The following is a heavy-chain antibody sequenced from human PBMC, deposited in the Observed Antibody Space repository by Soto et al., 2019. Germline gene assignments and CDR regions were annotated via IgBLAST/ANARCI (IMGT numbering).Heavy chain of an antibody. D-gene: IGHD3-9*01. J-gene: IGHJ4*02. CDR1: GFTFSSYW. CDR3: ARVKGVRYFDDLSALDY. Sequence: GSLRLSCAASGFTFSSYWMHWVRQAPGKGLVWVSRINSDGSSTSYADSVKGRFTISRDNAKNTLYLQMNSLRAEDTAVYYCARVKGVRYFDDLSALDYWGQGTLVTVSS. V-gene: IGHV3-74*01. CDR2: INSDGSST.